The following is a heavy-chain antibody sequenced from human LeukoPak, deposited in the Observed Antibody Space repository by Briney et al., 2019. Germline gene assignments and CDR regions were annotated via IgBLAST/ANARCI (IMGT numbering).Heavy chain of an antibody. CDR3: ARVRDCSGGRCYGSGIDP. CDR2: IYYSGST. D-gene: IGHD2-15*01. V-gene: IGHV4-59*01. Sequence: PSETLSLTCTVSGGSINSYYWSWIRQPPGKGLEWIGCIYYSGSTNYNPSLKSRVTISVDTSKNQFSLKLSSVTAADTAGCYCARVRDCSGGRCYGSGIDPWGQGTLVTVSS. CDR1: GGSINSYY. J-gene: IGHJ5*02.